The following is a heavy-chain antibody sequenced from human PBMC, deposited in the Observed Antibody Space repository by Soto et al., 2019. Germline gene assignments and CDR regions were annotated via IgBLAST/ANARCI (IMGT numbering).Heavy chain of an antibody. D-gene: IGHD3-22*01. Sequence: SETRSLTCTVSGGSISSGDYYGIWIRQPPGKGLEWIGYIYYSGSTYYNPSLKSRVTISVDTSKNQFSLKLSSVTAADTAVYYCARDHYYDSSSGLDYWGQGTLVTVSS. CDR2: IYYSGST. CDR3: ARDHYYDSSSGLDY. J-gene: IGHJ4*02. V-gene: IGHV4-30-4*01. CDR1: GGSISSGDYY.